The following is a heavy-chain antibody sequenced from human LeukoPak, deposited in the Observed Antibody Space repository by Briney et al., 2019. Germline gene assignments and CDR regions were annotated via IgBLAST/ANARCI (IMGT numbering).Heavy chain of an antibody. D-gene: IGHD1-26*01. CDR3: ARSWSGSYSIANVYYFDY. CDR2: IYTSGST. V-gene: IGHV4-4*07. CDR1: GGSISSYY. J-gene: IGHJ4*02. Sequence: PPETLSLTCTVSGGSISSYYWSWIRQPAGKGLEWIGRIYTSGSTNYNPSLKSRVTISVDTSKKQFSLKLSSVTAADTAVYYCARSWSGSYSIANVYYFDYWGQGTLVTVSS.